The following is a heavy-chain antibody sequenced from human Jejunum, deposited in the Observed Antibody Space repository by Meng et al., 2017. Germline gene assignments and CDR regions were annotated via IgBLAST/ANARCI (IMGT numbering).Heavy chain of an antibody. Sequence: QVQPQPGGAGLLKPSETLSLTCAGYGGSFSGHYWTWIRQPPGKGLEWIGEINDSGSTHYNPSLGSRVTISVDTSKSQFSLKLISVTAADTGVYYCVDSKWSANYWGQGTLVTVSS. CDR3: VDSKWSANY. J-gene: IGHJ4*02. V-gene: IGHV4-34*01. CDR2: INDSGST. D-gene: IGHD3-3*01. CDR1: GGSFSGHY.